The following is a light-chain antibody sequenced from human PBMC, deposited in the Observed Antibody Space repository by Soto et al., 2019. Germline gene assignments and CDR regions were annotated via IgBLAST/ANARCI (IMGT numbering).Light chain of an antibody. V-gene: IGLV2-14*01. J-gene: IGLJ2*01. CDR3: SSFTTSSTLV. CDR2: DVS. Sequence: QAVLTQPASVSGSPGQSITVSCTGTSSDVGAYNYVSWSQQHPGKAPKLIIYDVSYRPSGVSNRFSGSKSGNTASLTISGLQAEDEADYYCSSFTTSSTLVFGGGTQLTVL. CDR1: SSDVGAYNY.